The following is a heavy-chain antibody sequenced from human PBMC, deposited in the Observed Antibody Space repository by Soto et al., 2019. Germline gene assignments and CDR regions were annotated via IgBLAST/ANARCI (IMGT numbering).Heavy chain of an antibody. CDR2: IIPIFGTA. CDR1: GGTFSSYA. J-gene: IGHJ6*02. V-gene: IGHV1-69*13. CDR3: ARGSGEHLVTTYYYYGMDV. Sequence: AASVKFSCKASGGTFSSYAISCVRQAPGQGLEWMGGIIPIFGTANYAQKFQGRVTITANESRSTAYMELSSLRSEDTAVYYCARGSGEHLVTTYYYYGMDVWGQGTTVTVSS. D-gene: IGHD6-6*01.